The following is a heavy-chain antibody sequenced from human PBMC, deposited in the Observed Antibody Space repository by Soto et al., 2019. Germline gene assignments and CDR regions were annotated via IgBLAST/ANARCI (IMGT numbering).Heavy chain of an antibody. J-gene: IGHJ5*02. CDR2: ISYDGSKK. CDR3: ARDTGDFRSITCTPGNNWFDP. Sequence: QVQLVESGGGVVQPGRSLRLSCVASGFTFSSYGWHWVRQTPGKGLEWVAIISYDGSKKYYADSVKGRFTISRDNSKNTLYLQTSSLRTEDTAVYYSARDTGDFRSITCTPGNNWFDPCGQGTLVTVSS. V-gene: IGHV3-30*03. D-gene: IGHD2-2*01. CDR1: GFTFSSYG.